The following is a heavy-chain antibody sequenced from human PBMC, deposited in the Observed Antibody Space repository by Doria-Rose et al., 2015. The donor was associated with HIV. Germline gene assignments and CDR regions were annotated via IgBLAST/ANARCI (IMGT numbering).Heavy chain of an antibody. J-gene: IGHJ4*02. CDR1: GASVSSRGYY. CDR3: ARMGSYRELDY. Sequence: QVQLQESGPGLVKPSETLSLTCSVSGASVSSRGYYWNWIRQVPGKGLESLGYTYYTGTSDYSPSLKSRLNMAVDTSKNQFSLKLSFVTVADTAVCYCARMGSYRELDYWGQGALGIVSA. D-gene: IGHD3-3*01. CDR2: TYYTGTS. V-gene: IGHV4-31*03.